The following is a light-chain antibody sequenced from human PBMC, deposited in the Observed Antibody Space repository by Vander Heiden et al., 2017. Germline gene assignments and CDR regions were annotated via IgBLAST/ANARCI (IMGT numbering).Light chain of an antibody. CDR3: VRYMGSGIWV. V-gene: IGLV8-61*01. CDR1: SGSVSTSYY. J-gene: IGLJ3*02. Sequence: TVVTQEPSFSVSPGWTVTLTCGLSSGSVSTSYYPSWYQQTPGQAPRTLIYSTNTRSAGVPDRFSGSSRGNKAALTITGAKADDESDYYCVRYMGSGIWVFGGGTKLTVL. CDR2: STN.